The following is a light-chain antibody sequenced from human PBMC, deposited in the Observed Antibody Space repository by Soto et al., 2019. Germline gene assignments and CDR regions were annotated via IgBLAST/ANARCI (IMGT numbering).Light chain of an antibody. CDR3: QQYNNSALT. V-gene: IGKV3-15*01. J-gene: IGKJ4*01. Sequence: EIVMTQSPATLSVSPGERATLSCRASQSVSSNLAWYQQKPGQAPRLLIYGASTRATGIPARFSGSGSGTEFTLTISSLQSEDFAVYYCQQYNNSALTFGGGTKVEI. CDR1: QSVSSN. CDR2: GAS.